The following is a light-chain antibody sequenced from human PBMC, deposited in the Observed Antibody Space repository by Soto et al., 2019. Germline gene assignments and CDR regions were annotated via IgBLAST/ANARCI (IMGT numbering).Light chain of an antibody. V-gene: IGKV3-11*01. CDR2: DAS. CDR1: QSVSSY. CDR3: QQYDSFSVT. J-gene: IGKJ1*01. Sequence: EIVLTQSPGTLSLSPGERATLSCRASQSVSSYLAWYQQKAGQAPRLLIYDASNRATGIPARFSGSGSGTEFTLTISSLQPEDFATYYCQQYDSFSVTFGQGTKVDI.